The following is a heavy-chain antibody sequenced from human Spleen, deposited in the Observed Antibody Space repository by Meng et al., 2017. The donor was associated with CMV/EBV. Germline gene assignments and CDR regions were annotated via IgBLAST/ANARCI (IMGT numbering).Heavy chain of an antibody. CDR3: ARDLAVVPAAIVDWFDP. CDR1: FTLSSDS. CDR2: ISSSSSYI. V-gene: IGHV3-21*01. J-gene: IGHJ5*02. Sequence: FTLSSDSRNWVRQPPGKGLEWVSSISSSSSYIYYADSVKGRFTISRDNAKNSLYLQMNSLRAEDTAVYYCARDLAVVPAAIVDWFDPWGQGTLVIVSS. D-gene: IGHD2-2*01.